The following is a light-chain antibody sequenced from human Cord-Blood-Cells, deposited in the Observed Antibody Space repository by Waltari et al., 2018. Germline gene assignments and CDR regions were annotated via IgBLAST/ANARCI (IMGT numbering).Light chain of an antibody. CDR3: SSYTSSSTQ. Sequence: QSALTQPASVSGSPGQSITISCTGTSSDVGGYNSVSWYQQHPGKAPKLIIYDLSKRPSGVSNRFSGSKSGNTASLTISGLQAEDEADYYCSSYTSSSTQFGGGTKLTVL. J-gene: IGLJ3*02. CDR2: DLS. CDR1: SSDVGGYNS. V-gene: IGLV2-14*01.